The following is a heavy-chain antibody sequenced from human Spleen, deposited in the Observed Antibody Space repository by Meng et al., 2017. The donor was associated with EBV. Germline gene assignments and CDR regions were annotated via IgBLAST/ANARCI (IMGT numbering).Heavy chain of an antibody. CDR2: IYYSGNT. V-gene: IGHV4-30-4*01. CDR1: GGSISGGTDF. J-gene: IGHJ4*02. Sequence: QVQLQESGPGLVKPSPXLSLTCAVYGGSISGGTDFWSWIRQPPGKGLEWIGYIYYSGNTNYNPSLKSRITISLDTSKNQFSLNVSSVTAADTAVYYCARKLYTDSFFDSWGQGTLVTVSS. D-gene: IGHD2-2*02. CDR3: ARKLYTDSFFDS.